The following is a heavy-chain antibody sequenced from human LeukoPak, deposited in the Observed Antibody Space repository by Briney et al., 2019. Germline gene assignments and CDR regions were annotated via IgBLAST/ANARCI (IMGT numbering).Heavy chain of an antibody. CDR2: IYYTGST. J-gene: IGHJ6*02. V-gene: IGHV4-59*08. D-gene: IGHD3-10*02. Sequence: SETLSLSCTVSGGSLSSYYWTWIRQPPGKRLEWVGYIYYTGSTSYNPSLKSRVTISVQTSKNQFSLKLSSVTAADTAVYYCARHNDYYVVGGMDVWGQGTTVTVSS. CDR3: ARHNDYYVVGGMDV. CDR1: GGSLSSYY.